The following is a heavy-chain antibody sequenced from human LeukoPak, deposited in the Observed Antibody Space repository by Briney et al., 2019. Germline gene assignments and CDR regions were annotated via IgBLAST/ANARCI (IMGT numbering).Heavy chain of an antibody. CDR1: GYSISSGYY. J-gene: IGHJ4*02. CDR3: ASPTYYYGSSQSGVFDY. Sequence: PSETLSLTCAVSGYSISSGYYWGWIRPPPGKGLEWIGSIYHSGSTYYNPPLKSRVTISVDTSKNQFSLKLSSVTAADTAVYYCASPTYYYGSSQSGVFDYWGQGTLVTVSS. V-gene: IGHV4-38-2*01. D-gene: IGHD3-10*01. CDR2: IYHSGST.